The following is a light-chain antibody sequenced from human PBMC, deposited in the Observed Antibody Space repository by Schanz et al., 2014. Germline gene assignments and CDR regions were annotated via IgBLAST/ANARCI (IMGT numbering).Light chain of an antibody. Sequence: EIVMTQSPATLSVSPGERATLSCGASQNVKSTYLAWYQQKPGQAPRLLIYDASKRATGIPARFSGSGSGTDFTLTISSLEPEDFAVYYCQQRVNWPQVTFGPGTKVDIK. CDR3: QQRVNWPQVT. CDR2: DAS. J-gene: IGKJ3*01. CDR1: QNVKSTY. V-gene: IGKV3-11*01.